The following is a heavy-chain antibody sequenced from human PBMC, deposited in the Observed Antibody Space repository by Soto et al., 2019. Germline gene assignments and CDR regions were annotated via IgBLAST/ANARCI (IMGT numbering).Heavy chain of an antibody. CDR2: IYWNDDK. CDR3: AHVRITIFGVVIPFDY. D-gene: IGHD3-3*01. Sequence: SGPTLVNPTQTRTLTCTFSGFSLSTSGVGVGWIRQPPGKALEWLALIYWNDDKRYSPSLKSRLTITKDTSKNQVVLTMTNMDPVDTATYYCAHVRITIFGVVIPFDYWGQGTLVTVSS. V-gene: IGHV2-5*01. CDR1: GFSLSTSGVG. J-gene: IGHJ4*02.